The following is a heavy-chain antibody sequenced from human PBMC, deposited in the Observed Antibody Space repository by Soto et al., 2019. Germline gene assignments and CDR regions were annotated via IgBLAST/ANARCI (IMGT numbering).Heavy chain of an antibody. V-gene: IGHV1-69*01. CDR1: GGTFRSNA. CDR3: ASRYGSGNYYAY. D-gene: IGHD3-10*01. J-gene: IGHJ4*02. Sequence: QVQLVQSGAEVKKPGSSVKVSCKASGGTFRSNAITWVRQAPGQGLEWMGGIMPIFGTRNYAQKFQGRVTNIADESTSTAYMELSSLRSEDTAVYYCASRYGSGNYYAYWGQGTLVTVSS. CDR2: IMPIFGTR.